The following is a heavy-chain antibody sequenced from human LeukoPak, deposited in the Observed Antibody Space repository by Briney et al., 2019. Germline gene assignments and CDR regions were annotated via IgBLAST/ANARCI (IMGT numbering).Heavy chain of an antibody. Sequence: GGSLRLSCAASGFTFDDYGMSWVRHAPGKGLEWVSGINWNGGSTGYADSVKGRFTISRDNAKNSLYLQMNSLRAEDTALYHCARDKAQYYYDSSGYYRGGYFDPWGQGILVTVSS. V-gene: IGHV3-20*01. CDR3: ARDKAQYYYDSSGYYRGGYFDP. CDR2: INWNGGST. J-gene: IGHJ5*02. CDR1: GFTFDDYG. D-gene: IGHD3-22*01.